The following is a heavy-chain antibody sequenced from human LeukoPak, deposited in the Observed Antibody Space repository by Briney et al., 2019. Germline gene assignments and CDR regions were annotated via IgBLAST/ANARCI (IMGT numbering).Heavy chain of an antibody. CDR1: GFTFSSSA. D-gene: IGHD5-18*01. CDR2: ITGNGATT. J-gene: IGHJ4*02. Sequence: GGSLRLSCAASGFTFSSSAMSWVRQPPGKGLEWGSSITGNGATTYYSDSVKGRFTISRDNSKNTLSLQMNSLRAEDTAVYFCAKERRRVDTAMVRSYYFENWGQGTLVTVSS. CDR3: AKERRRVDTAMVRSYYFEN. V-gene: IGHV3-23*01.